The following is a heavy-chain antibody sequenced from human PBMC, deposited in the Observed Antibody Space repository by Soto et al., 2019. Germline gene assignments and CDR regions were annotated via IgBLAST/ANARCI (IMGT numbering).Heavy chain of an antibody. V-gene: IGHV3-7*03. CDR2: IKQDGSDK. J-gene: IGHJ4*02. D-gene: IGHD3-22*01. CDR3: ARDGNFYDTSGFYSD. CDR1: GFTFSSYW. Sequence: EVQLLESGGGLVQPGGSLRLSCAASGFTFSSYWMNWVRQAPGKGLEWVANIKQDGSDKYYVDSVKGRFSISRDNAKKSLYLQMNSLRAEDTAVYYCARDGNFYDTSGFYSDWGQGTLVTVSS.